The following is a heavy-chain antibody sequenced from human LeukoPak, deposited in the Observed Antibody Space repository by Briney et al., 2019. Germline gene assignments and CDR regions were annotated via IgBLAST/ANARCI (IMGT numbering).Heavy chain of an antibody. CDR1: GASISSGNYY. V-gene: IGHV4-39*01. Sequence: PSETLSLTCTVSGASISSGNYYWGWIRQPPGKGLEWIGSIYYSGSTYYNPSLKSRVTISVDTSKNQFSLKLSSVTAADTAVYYCARHRVPVYYDPENFDYWGQGTLVTVSS. CDR2: IYYSGST. CDR3: ARHRVPVYYDPENFDY. D-gene: IGHD3-22*01. J-gene: IGHJ4*02.